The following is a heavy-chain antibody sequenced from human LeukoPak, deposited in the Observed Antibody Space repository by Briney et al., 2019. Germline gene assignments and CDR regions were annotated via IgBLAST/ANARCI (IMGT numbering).Heavy chain of an antibody. CDR3: ARDRSDTIFDY. D-gene: IGHD6-6*01. J-gene: IGHJ4*02. V-gene: IGHV4-61*02. CDR1: GGSISSGSYY. CDR2: VYTSGTT. Sequence: PSQTLSLTCTVSGGSISSGSYYWTWIRQPAGKGLEWIGRVYTSGTTNYNPSLQSRVTISVDTSKNQFSLRLSSVTVADTAVYYCARDRSDTIFDYWGQGTLVTVSS.